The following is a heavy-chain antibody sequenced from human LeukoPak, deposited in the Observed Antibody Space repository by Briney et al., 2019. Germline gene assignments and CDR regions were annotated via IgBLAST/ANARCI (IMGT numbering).Heavy chain of an antibody. CDR1: GGSISSSDYY. CDR3: ARSSRAGYCSSSSCPYNWFDP. J-gene: IGHJ5*02. V-gene: IGHV4-39*01. D-gene: IGHD2-2*01. CDR2: VYYSGST. Sequence: PSETLSLTCTVSGGSISSSDYYWDWIRQPPGKGLEWIGNVYYSGSTSYNPSLKSRVTISVDMSNNQFSLKLTSVTAADTAVYYCARSSRAGYCSSSSCPYNWFDPWGQGILVSVSS.